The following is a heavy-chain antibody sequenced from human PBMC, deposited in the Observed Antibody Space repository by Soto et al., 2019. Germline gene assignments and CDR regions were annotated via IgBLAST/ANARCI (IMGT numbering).Heavy chain of an antibody. CDR2: ISYDGSNK. CDR1: GFTFSSYA. Sequence: GWSLRLSCAASGFTFSSYAMHWVRQAPGKGLEWVAVISYDGSNKYYADSVKGRFTISRDNSKNTLYLQMNSLRAEDTAVYYCARDISYYFDYWGQGTLVTVSS. V-gene: IGHV3-30*04. J-gene: IGHJ4*02. CDR3: ARDISYYFDY. D-gene: IGHD6-6*01.